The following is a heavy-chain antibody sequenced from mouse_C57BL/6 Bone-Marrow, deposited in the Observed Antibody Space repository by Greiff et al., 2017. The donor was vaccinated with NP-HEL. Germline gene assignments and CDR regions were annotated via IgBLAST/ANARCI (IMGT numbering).Heavy chain of an antibody. J-gene: IGHJ4*01. V-gene: IGHV5-17*01. CDR3: ARLRGYYAMDY. CDR2: ISSGSSTL. Sequence: EVKLVESGGGLVKPGGSLKLSCAASGFTFSDYGMHWVRQAPEKGLEWVAYISSGSSTLYYADTVKGRFTISRDNAKHTLFLQMTSLRSEDTAMYYCARLRGYYAMDYWGQGTSVTVSS. CDR1: GFTFSDYG.